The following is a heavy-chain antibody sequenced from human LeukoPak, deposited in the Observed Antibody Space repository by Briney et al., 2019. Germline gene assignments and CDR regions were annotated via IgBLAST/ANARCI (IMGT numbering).Heavy chain of an antibody. V-gene: IGHV3-21*06. CDR1: GFTFSAFS. CDR3: ARGGTNWGSVVH. J-gene: IGHJ4*02. CDR2: IRSSGNYL. Sequence: GGSLRLSCAASGFTFSAFSMHWVRQAPGRGLEWVSSIRSSGNYLYYADSVKGRFTVSRDNTQNSLDLQMNNLRAEDTAVYYCARGGTNWGSVVHWGQGTLVTVSS. D-gene: IGHD7-27*01.